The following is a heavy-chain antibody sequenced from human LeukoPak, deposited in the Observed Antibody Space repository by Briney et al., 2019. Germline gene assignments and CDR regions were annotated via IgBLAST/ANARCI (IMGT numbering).Heavy chain of an antibody. CDR3: AKEHGGNCQNPGCDFDS. Sequence: GGSLRLSCAASGFSFSNSVMHWVRQAPGKGLEWVAGIRSSGDVAYYADSVQGRFAISRDNSRNTLYLQMNSLRAEDTAVYYCAKEHGGNCQNPGCDFDSWGQETLVTASS. D-gene: IGHD4-23*01. J-gene: IGHJ4*02. V-gene: IGHV3-23*01. CDR1: GFSFSNSV. CDR2: IRSSGDVA.